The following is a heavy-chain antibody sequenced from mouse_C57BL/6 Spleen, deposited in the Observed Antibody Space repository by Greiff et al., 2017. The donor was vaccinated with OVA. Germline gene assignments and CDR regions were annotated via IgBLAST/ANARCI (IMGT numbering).Heavy chain of an antibody. J-gene: IGHJ4*01. D-gene: IGHD3-3*01. V-gene: IGHV1-63*01. CDR3: ARSGDSSYAMDY. CDR2: IYPGGGYT. Sequence: VQLVESGAELVRPGTSVKMSCKASGYTFTNYWIGWAKQRPGHGLEWIGDIYPGGGYTNYNEKFKGKATLTADKSSSTAYMQFSSLTSEDSAIYYCARSGDSSYAMDYWGQGTSVTVSS. CDR1: GYTFTNYW.